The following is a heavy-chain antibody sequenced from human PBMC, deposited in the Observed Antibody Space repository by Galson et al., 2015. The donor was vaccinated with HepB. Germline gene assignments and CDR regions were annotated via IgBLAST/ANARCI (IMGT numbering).Heavy chain of an antibody. CDR2: TYYRSKWYN. V-gene: IGHV6-1*01. J-gene: IGHJ4*02. CDR1: GDSVSSNSAA. D-gene: IGHD6-13*01. Sequence: CAISGDSVSSNSAAWNWIRQSPSRGLEWLGRTYYRSKWYNDYAVSVKSRITINPDTSKNQFSLHLNSVTPEDTAVYYCAISTSTWVDFWGPGSLVTVSS. CDR3: AISTSTWVDF.